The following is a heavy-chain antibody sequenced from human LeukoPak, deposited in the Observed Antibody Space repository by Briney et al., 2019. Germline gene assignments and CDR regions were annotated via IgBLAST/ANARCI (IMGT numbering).Heavy chain of an antibody. CDR1: GFTFSSYS. CDR3: ARGSTGTTDLNFDY. J-gene: IGHJ4*02. V-gene: IGHV3-21*01. Sequence: GGSPRLSCAASGFTFSSYSMNWVRQAPGKGLEWVSSISSSSGFIYYADSVKGRFTISRDNAKNSLFLQMTSLRAEDTAVYYCARGSTGTTDLNFDYWGQGTLVTVSS. CDR2: ISSSSGFI. D-gene: IGHD1-1*01.